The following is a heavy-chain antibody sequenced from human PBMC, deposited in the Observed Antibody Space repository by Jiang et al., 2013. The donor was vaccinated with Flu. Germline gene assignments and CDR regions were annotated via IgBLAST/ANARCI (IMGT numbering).Heavy chain of an antibody. J-gene: IGHJ4*02. CDR3: ARNYGSGSSGWFDY. CDR2: IYHSGST. Sequence: SSSNWWSWVRQPPGKGLEWIGEIYHSGSTFCNPSLKSRVTISVDTSKNQFSLKLSSVTAADTAVYYCARNYGSGSSGWFDYWGQGTLVTVSS. CDR1: SSSNW. D-gene: IGHD3-10*01. V-gene: IGHV4-4*02.